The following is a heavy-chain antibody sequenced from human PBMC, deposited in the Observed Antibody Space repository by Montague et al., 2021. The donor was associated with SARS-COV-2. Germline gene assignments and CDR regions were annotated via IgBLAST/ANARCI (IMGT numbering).Heavy chain of an antibody. V-gene: IGHV4-34*01. J-gene: IGHJ4*02. Sequence: SETLSLTCAVYGGSFSDYFWTWICQPPGKGQEWIGEINHRGTSNSNSSLKSRVPISVDMSKNQFSLYLGSVTAADTAVSYCARGRQHFNMIVVVMTDGVYYFDYWGQGTLVTVSS. CDR3: ARGRQHFNMIVVVMTDGVYYFDY. CDR2: INHRGTS. CDR1: GGSFSDYF. D-gene: IGHD3-22*01.